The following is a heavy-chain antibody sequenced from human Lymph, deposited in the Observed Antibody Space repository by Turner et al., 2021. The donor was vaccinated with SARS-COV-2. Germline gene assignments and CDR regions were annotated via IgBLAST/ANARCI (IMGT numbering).Heavy chain of an antibody. V-gene: IGHV1-69*10. D-gene: IGHD5-18*01. CDR2: IIPILGIA. CDR3: ARGPQYSYEDY. J-gene: IGHJ4*02. CDR1: GGTFSSYG. Sequence: QIQLVQSGAEVKKPGSSVQVCCKASGGTFSSYGISWVRQAPGQGLEWMGGIIPILGIANYAQKFQGRVTITADKSTSTTYMELSSLRSEDTAVYYCARGPQYSYEDYWGQGTLVTVSS.